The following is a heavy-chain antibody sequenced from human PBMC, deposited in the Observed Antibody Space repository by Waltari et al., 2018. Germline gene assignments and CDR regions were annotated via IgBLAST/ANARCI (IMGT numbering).Heavy chain of an antibody. V-gene: IGHV3-23*01. CDR3: ARAYNWNDFFDF. CDR1: GLTFINYG. D-gene: IGHD1-1*01. J-gene: IGHJ4*02. Sequence: EVQLLESGGGLVQPGGSLSLSCAASGLTFINYGMSWVRQAPGKGLGWVSGISGSGGGTYYADSVKGRFTISRDNSKNTLYLQMNSLRADDSAFYYCARAYNWNDFFDFWGLGTLVTVSS. CDR2: ISGSGGGT.